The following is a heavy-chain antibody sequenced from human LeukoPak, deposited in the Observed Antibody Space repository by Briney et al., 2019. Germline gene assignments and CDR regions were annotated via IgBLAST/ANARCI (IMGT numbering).Heavy chain of an antibody. CDR1: GGSISSSNW. CDR2: IYHSGST. V-gene: IGHV4-4*02. CDR3: ARHRIAPADDAFDI. D-gene: IGHD6-13*01. Sequence: NPSGTLSLTCAVSGGSISSSNWWSWVRQPPGKGLEWIGEIYHSGSTNYNPSLKSRVTISVDKSKNQFSLKLSSVTAADTAVYYCARHRIAPADDAFDIWGRGTMVTVSS. J-gene: IGHJ3*02.